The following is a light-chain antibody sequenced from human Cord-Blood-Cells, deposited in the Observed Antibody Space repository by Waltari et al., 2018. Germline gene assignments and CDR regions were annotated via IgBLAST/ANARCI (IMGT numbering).Light chain of an antibody. CDR1: QGISNY. J-gene: IGKJ1*01. CDR2: AAS. V-gene: IGKV1-27*01. Sequence: DIQMTQSPSSLSASVGDSVTITCRASQGISNYLAWYHQKPGKVPKLLIYAASTLQSGVPSRFSGSGSGTDFTLTISSRQPEDVATYYCQKYNSAPWTFGQGTKVEIK. CDR3: QKYNSAPWT.